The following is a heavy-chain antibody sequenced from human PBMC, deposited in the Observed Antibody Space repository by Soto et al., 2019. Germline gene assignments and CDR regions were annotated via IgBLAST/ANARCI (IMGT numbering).Heavy chain of an antibody. J-gene: IGHJ4*02. CDR2: ISGGGDTT. CDR1: GFTFNNYA. CDR3: AKGRGGSGSLTPRVDF. Sequence: EVQLLESGGGLVQPGGSLRLSCAASGFTFNNYAMTWVRHAPGKGLDLVSAISGGGDTTSYAASVKGRFTVARDGSKNTLYLQRSSLRAEDTSLYYCAKGRGGSGSLTPRVDFWVQGTLVTVSS. V-gene: IGHV3-23*01. D-gene: IGHD3-10*01.